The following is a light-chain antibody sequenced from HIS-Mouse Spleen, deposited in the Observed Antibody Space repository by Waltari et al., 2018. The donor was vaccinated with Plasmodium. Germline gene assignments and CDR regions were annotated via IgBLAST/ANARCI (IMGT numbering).Light chain of an antibody. V-gene: IGLV3-10*01. CDR1: ALRKKY. CDR3: YSTDSSGNHRV. J-gene: IGLJ3*02. CDR2: EDS. Sequence: SSALTQPPSVSVSPGQTARITCSGDALRKKYAYWYQQKSGQAPVLVIYEDSKRPSGIPDRFSGSSSGTMATLTISGAQVEDEADYYCYSTDSSGNHRVFGGGTKLTVL.